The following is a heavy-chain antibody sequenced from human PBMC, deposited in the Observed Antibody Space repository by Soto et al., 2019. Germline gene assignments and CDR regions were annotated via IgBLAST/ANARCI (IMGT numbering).Heavy chain of an antibody. Sequence: SETLSLTCAVSGYSIGSGYYWAWIRQSPGKGLEWIGSIYHAGSVYYNPSLNGRVALSMDTSKNHFSLKLTSVTAADTAVYYCARTFDYYGMDVWGQGTTVPVSS. CDR1: GYSIGSGYY. J-gene: IGHJ6*02. CDR2: IYHAGSV. CDR3: ARTFDYYGMDV. V-gene: IGHV4-38-2*01.